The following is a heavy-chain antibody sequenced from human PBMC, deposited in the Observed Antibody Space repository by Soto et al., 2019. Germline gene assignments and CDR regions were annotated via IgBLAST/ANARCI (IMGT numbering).Heavy chain of an antibody. CDR1: VGTFSSYV. CDR3: ARSTTADLYYFDY. Sequence: SVKVSCKASVGTFSSYVISWVRQAPGQGLEWMGGIIPIFGTANYAQKFQGRVTITADESTSTAYMELSSLRSEDTAVYYCARSTTADLYYFDYWGQGTLVTV. J-gene: IGHJ4*02. D-gene: IGHD4-17*01. CDR2: IIPIFGTA. V-gene: IGHV1-69*13.